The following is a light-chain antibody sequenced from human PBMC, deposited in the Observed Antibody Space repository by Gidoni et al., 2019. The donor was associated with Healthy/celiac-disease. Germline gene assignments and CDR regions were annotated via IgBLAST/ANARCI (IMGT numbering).Light chain of an antibody. Sequence: EIVLTQSPATLSLSPGERATLSCRSSQSVSSYLAWYQQKPGQAPRLLIYDASNRATGIPARFSGSGSGTDFTLTISSLEPEDFAVYYCQQRSNSCFXGXTKVEIK. J-gene: IGKJ4*01. CDR3: QQRSNSC. V-gene: IGKV3-11*01. CDR2: DAS. CDR1: QSVSSY.